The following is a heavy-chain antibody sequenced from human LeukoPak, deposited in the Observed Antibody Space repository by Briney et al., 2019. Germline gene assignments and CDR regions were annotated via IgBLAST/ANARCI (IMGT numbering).Heavy chain of an antibody. CDR2: LSGDAGVT. Sequence: PGGYLRLSCVASGFSFSDSVMSWVRQAPGQGLEWVSALSGDAGVTYYAASVKGRFTISRDNSKNAVCLQMNSLRAEDTATYYCAKVGYCTNNCFRTHDYWGQGALVTVSS. D-gene: IGHD2-8*01. J-gene: IGHJ4*02. V-gene: IGHV3-23*01. CDR3: AKVGYCTNNCFRTHDY. CDR1: GFSFSDSV.